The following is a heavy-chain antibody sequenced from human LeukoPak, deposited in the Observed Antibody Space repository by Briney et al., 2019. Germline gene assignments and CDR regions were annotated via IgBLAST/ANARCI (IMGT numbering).Heavy chain of an antibody. J-gene: IGHJ4*02. Sequence: GGSLRLSCAASGFSVSSNYMSWVRQAPGGGLEWVSLIYSAGDTFYSDSVKGRFTISRDSSKNTLYLQMNSLRTEDTAIYYCARDSNSFPNYFDFWGQGTPVTVSS. CDR1: GFSVSSNY. CDR3: ARDSNSFPNYFDF. D-gene: IGHD2-21*01. CDR2: IYSAGDT. V-gene: IGHV3-53*01.